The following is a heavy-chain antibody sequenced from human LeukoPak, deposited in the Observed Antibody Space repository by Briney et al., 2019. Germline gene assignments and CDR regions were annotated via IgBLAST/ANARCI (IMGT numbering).Heavy chain of an antibody. V-gene: IGHV3-23*01. D-gene: IGHD3-22*01. J-gene: IGHJ4*02. CDR3: AKSSYYDSSGYYREYYFDY. CDR2: ISGSGGST. Sequence: PGGSLRLSCAASRFTFGNYGMTWVRQAPGKGPEWVSSISGSGGSTYYADSVKGRFTISRDNSKNTLYLQMNSLRDEDTAVYYCAKSSYYDSSGYYREYYFDYWGQGTLVTVSS. CDR1: RFTFGNYG.